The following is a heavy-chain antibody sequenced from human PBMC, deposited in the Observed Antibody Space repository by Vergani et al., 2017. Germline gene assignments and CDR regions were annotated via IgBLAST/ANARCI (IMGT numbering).Heavy chain of an antibody. J-gene: IGHJ4*02. CDR1: GGPISSSSYY. CDR2: IYYSGST. D-gene: IGHD2-2*01. V-gene: IGHV4-39*01. Sequence: QLQLQESGPGLVKPSKTLSLTCTVSGGPISSSSYYWGWIRQPPGKGLEWIGSIYYSGSTYYNPSLKSRVTISVDTSKNQFSLKLSSVTAADTAVYYCARHGDIVVVPAAFFDYWGQVTLVTVSS. CDR3: ARHGDIVVVPAAFFDY.